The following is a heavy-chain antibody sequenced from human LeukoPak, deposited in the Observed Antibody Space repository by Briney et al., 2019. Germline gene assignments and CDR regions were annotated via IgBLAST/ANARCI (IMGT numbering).Heavy chain of an antibody. CDR2: ISGTTGKT. CDR3: AKGGAESSGSFVY. D-gene: IGHD6-6*01. V-gene: IGHV3-23*01. J-gene: IGHJ4*02. Sequence: GGSLRLSCAASGFTFSSFAVNWARLAPGQGLEWVSTISGTTGKTYYADSVRGRFTVSRDNSKDFLYLQMNGLRAEDTAIYYCAKGGAESSGSFVYWGRGTLVTVSS. CDR1: GFTFSSFA.